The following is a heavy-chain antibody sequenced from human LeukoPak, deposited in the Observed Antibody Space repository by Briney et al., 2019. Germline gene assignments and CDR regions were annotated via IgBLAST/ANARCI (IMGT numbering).Heavy chain of an antibody. CDR3: ARRRDSGSLQHFDY. Sequence: GGSLRLSCAASGFTFSSYGMHWVRQAPGKGLEWVAFIRYDGSNKYYADSVKGRFTISRDNAKNSLYLQMNSLRAEDTAVYYCARRRDSGSLQHFDYWGQGTLVTVSS. CDR1: GFTFSSYG. CDR2: IRYDGSNK. J-gene: IGHJ4*02. V-gene: IGHV3-30*02. D-gene: IGHD1-26*01.